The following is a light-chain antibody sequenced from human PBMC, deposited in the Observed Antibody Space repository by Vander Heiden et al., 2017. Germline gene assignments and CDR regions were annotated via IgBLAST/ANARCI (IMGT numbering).Light chain of an antibody. CDR1: SGHSSYI. J-gene: IGLJ3*02. CDR3: ETWDSNPRV. V-gene: IGLV4-60*03. Sequence: QPVLTQSSSASASLASSVKLTFTISSGHSSYIIAGHHQQPWKAPRYLMKLEGSGSYTTGSGVPDRVSGSSSAADRYLTISNPESDDEDDYYCETWDSNPRVFGGGTKLTVL. CDR2: LEGSGSY.